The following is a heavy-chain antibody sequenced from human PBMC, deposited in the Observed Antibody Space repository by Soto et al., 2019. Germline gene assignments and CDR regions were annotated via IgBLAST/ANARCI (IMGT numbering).Heavy chain of an antibody. CDR1: GFTFDDYA. CDR2: ISWNSGSI. D-gene: IGHD1-26*01. V-gene: IGHV3-9*01. J-gene: IGHJ4*02. Sequence: GGSLRLSCAASGFTFDDYAMHWVRQAPGKGLEWVSGISWNSGSIGYADSVKGRFTISRDNAKNSLYLQMNSLRAEDTALYYCAQGSVGATEFGLPDYWGQGTLVTVSS. CDR3: AQGSVGATEFGLPDY.